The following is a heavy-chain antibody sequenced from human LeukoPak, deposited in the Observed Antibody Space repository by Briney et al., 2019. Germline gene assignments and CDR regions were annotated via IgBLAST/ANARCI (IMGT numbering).Heavy chain of an antibody. V-gene: IGHV3-23*01. CDR1: EFTFSSYA. J-gene: IGHJ4*02. D-gene: IGHD3-22*01. CDR2: ISASGGST. Sequence: AGGSLRLSCAASEFTFSSYAMNWVRQAPGKGLEWVSGISASGGSTYYADSVKGRFTISRDSPKNTVYLQMYSLRDEDTAIYYCVKGAGYSRNYFDYWGQGTVVTVSS. CDR3: VKGAGYSRNYFDY.